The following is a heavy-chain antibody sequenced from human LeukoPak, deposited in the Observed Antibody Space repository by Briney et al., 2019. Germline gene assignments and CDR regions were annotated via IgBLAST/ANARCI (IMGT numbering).Heavy chain of an antibody. CDR1: GGSLGSYY. V-gene: IGHV4-4*07. D-gene: IGHD3-9*01. CDR2: IYTSGNT. Sequence: SETLSLTCTVSGGSLGSYYWSWIRQPAGKGLEWIGRIYTSGNTNYNPSLKSRVTISVDTSKNQFSLKLSSVTAADTAVYYCARVGYDILTGYLPYYYYYGMDVWGQGTTVTVSS. J-gene: IGHJ6*02. CDR3: ARVGYDILTGYLPYYYYYGMDV.